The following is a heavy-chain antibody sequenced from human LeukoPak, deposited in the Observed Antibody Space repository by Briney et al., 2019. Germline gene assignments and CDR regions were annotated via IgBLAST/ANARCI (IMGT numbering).Heavy chain of an antibody. CDR1: GFTFSSYA. CDR2: ITDSVSGGST. CDR3: AKEYNVRPVFDY. J-gene: IGHJ4*02. Sequence: PGGSLRLSCAASGFTFSSYAMTWVRQAPGKGLEWVSTITDSVSGGSTYYADSVKGRFTISRDNSKNTLYLQMSSLRAEDTAVYFCAKEYNVRPVFDYWGQGTLVTVSS. V-gene: IGHV3-23*01. D-gene: IGHD1-14*01.